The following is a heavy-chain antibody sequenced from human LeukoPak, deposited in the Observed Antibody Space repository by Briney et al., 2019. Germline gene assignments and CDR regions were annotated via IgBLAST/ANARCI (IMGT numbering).Heavy chain of an antibody. CDR3: AREGSGSSYPFDP. V-gene: IGHV4-59*01. CDR1: GGSISSYY. J-gene: IGHJ5*02. D-gene: IGHD6-19*01. Sequence: SETLSLTCTVSGGSISSYYWSWIRQPPGKGLEWIGYIYYSGSTNYNPSLKSRVTISVDTSKNQFSLKLSPVTAADTAVYYCAREGSGSSYPFDPWGQGTLVTVSS. CDR2: IYYSGST.